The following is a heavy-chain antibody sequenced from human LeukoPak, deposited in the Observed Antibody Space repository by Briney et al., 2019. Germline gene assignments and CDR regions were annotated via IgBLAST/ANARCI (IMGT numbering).Heavy chain of an antibody. CDR2: MNPNSGNT. J-gene: IGHJ3*02. CDR1: GYTFTSYD. CDR3: ARGYCSSTSCYPVDAFDI. D-gene: IGHD2-2*01. V-gene: IGHV1-8*03. Sequence: ASVKVSCKASGYTFTSYDINWVRQATGQGLEWMGWMNPNSGNTGYAQKFQGRVTITRNTSISTAYIELSSLRSEDTAVYYCARGYCSSTSCYPVDAFDIWGQGTMVTVSS.